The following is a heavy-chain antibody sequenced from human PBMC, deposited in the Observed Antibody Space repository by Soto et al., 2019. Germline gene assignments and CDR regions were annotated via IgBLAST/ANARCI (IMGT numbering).Heavy chain of an antibody. V-gene: IGHV4-59*08. CDR3: ARRYGDAFDF. D-gene: IGHD4-17*01. CDR1: GGSISSYY. Sequence: QVQLQESGPGLVKPSETLSLTCTVSGGSISSYYWSWIRQPPGKGLEWIGYIYYSRSPNYNPSLKSRVPISVDTSKNQFSLKLRSVTAADTAVYYCARRYGDAFDFWGQGTLVTVSS. J-gene: IGHJ4*02. CDR2: IYYSRSP.